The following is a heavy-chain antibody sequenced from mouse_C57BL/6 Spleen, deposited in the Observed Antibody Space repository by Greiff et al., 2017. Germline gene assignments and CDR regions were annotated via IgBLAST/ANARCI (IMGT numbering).Heavy chain of an antibody. D-gene: IGHD1-1*01. V-gene: IGHV5-17*01. J-gene: IGHJ3*01. CDR3: ARYYYGSSWFAY. CDR2: ISSGSSTI. Sequence: EVKLVESGGGLVKPGGSLKLSCAASGFTFSDYGMHWVRQAPEKGLEWVAYISSGSSTIYYADTVKGRFTISRDNAKNTLFLQMTSLRSEDTAMYYCARYYYGSSWFAYWGQGTLVTVSA. CDR1: GFTFSDYG.